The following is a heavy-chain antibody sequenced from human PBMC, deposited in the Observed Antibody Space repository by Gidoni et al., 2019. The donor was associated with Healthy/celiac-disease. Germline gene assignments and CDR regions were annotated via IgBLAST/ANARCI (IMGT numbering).Heavy chain of an antibody. CDR3: AKKTYYYDSSGYSLNYYYYGMDV. CDR1: GFTFRSYA. CDR2: MSGSGGST. V-gene: IGHV3-23*01. Sequence: EVQLLESGGGLVQPGGSLRLSCAASGFTFRSYAMSWVRQAPGKGLEWVSAMSGSGGSTYYADSVKGRFTISRDNSKNTLYLQMNSLRAEDTAVYYCAKKTYYYDSSGYSLNYYYYGMDVWGQGTTVTVSS. J-gene: IGHJ6*02. D-gene: IGHD3-22*01.